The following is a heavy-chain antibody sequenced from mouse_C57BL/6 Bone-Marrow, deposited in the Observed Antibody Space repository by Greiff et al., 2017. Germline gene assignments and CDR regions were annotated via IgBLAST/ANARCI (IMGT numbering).Heavy chain of an antibody. CDR1: GFNIKNTY. CDR3: ARGPSYYAMDY. V-gene: IGHV14-3*01. J-gene: IGHJ4*01. CDR2: IDPANGNP. Sequence: VQLQQSVAELVRPGASVKLSCTASGFNIKNTYMHWVKQRPEQGLEWLGRIDPANGNPNYAPKFPGKATITADTSSNTACLQLSRLTSEDADIYYCARGPSYYAMDYWGQGTSVTVSS.